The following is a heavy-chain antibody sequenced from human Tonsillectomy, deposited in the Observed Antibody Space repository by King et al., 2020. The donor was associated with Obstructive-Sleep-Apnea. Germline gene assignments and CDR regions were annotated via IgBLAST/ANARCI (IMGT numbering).Heavy chain of an antibody. V-gene: IGHV1-18*01. CDR2: VSGYDGNT. CDR1: GYIFTKYG. D-gene: IGHD6-13*01. CDR3: ARDNSSSSSAY. Sequence: LVQSGAEVKRPGASVKVSCKASGYIFTKYGISWVRQAPGQGLEWVGWVSGYDGNTNYAQKMRGRVSMTSDTSSDTAYMELRSLTSDDTAVYYCARDNSSSSSAYWGQGTLVTASP. J-gene: IGHJ4*02.